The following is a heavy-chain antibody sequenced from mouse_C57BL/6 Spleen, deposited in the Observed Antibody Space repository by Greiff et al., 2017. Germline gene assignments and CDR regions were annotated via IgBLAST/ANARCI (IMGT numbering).Heavy chain of an antibody. Sequence: VQLQQSGPGLVKPSQSLSLTCSVTGYSITSGYYWNWIRQFPGNKLEWMGYISYDGSNNYNPSLKNRISITRDPPKNQFFLKLNSVTTEDTATYYCARLGGVYGSPYWGQGTTLTVSS. CDR2: ISYDGSN. CDR3: ARLGGVYGSPY. CDR1: GYSITSGYY. D-gene: IGHD1-1*01. J-gene: IGHJ2*01. V-gene: IGHV3-6*01.